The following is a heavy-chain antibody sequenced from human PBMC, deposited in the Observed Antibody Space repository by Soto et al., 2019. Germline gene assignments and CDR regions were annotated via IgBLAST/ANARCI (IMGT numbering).Heavy chain of an antibody. CDR2: MSGSDGST. D-gene: IGHD4-17*01. CDR3: AKDPAFGDFKYYFDY. CDR1: GFTFTSYA. J-gene: IGHJ4*02. V-gene: IGHV3-23*01. Sequence: EVQLLESGGGLVQHGGSLRLSCAASGFTFTSYAMSWVRQAPGKGLEWVSVMSGSDGSTYYADSVKGRFTISRDNSKNTLYLQMNSLRAEDTAVYCCAKDPAFGDFKYYFDYWGQGTLVTVSS.